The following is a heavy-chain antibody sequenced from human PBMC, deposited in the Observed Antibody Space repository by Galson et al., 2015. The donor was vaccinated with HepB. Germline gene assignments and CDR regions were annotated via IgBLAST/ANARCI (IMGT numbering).Heavy chain of an antibody. J-gene: IGHJ6*02. CDR2: IDSTSSYT. CDR3: ARSSGSNYFYGMDV. V-gene: IGHV3-21*06. Sequence: SLRLSCAASEFSFSTYHMNWVRQAPGKGPEWVSYIDSTSSYTYYAYSVKGRFTISRDNAKNTLYLQMNSLRAEDTAVFDCARSSGSNYFYGMDVWGQGTTVTVSS. CDR1: EFSFSTYH. D-gene: IGHD5-12*01.